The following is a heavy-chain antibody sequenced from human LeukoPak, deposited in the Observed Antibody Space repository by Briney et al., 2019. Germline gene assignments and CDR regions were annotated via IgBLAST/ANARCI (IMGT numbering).Heavy chain of an antibody. D-gene: IGHD2-2*02. CDR3: ARGGYCSSTSCYTAHYYYYYMDV. CDR1: GFTFSSYS. Sequence: GGSLRLSCAASGFTFSSYSMNWVRQAPGKGLEWVSSISSSSSYIYYADSVKGRFTISRDNAKNSLYLQMNSLRAEDTAVYYCARGGYCSSTSCYTAHYYYYYMDVWGKGTTVTVSS. CDR2: ISSSSSYI. V-gene: IGHV3-21*01. J-gene: IGHJ6*03.